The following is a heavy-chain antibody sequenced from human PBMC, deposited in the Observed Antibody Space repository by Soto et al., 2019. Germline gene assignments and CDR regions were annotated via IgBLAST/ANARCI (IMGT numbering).Heavy chain of an antibody. D-gene: IGHD3-10*01. V-gene: IGHV4-39*01. Sequence: SETLSLTCTVSGGSISSSSYYWGWIRQPPGKGLEWIGSIYYSGSTYYNPSLKSRVTISVDTSKNQFSPKLSSVTAADTAVYYCARLGYYYGSGWGQGTLVTVSS. CDR3: ARLGYYYGSG. CDR2: IYYSGST. J-gene: IGHJ4*02. CDR1: GGSISSSSYY.